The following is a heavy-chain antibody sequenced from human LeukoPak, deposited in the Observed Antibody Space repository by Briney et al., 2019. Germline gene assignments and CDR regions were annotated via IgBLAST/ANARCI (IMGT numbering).Heavy chain of an antibody. Sequence: GGSLRLSCAASGFTFDDYAMHWVRQTPGKGLEWVSGISWNSGSIGYADSVKGRFTISRDNAKNSLYLQMNSLRAEDTALYYCAKAFHRLGEFDAFDIWGQGTVVTVSS. CDR1: GFTFDDYA. D-gene: IGHD3-16*01. CDR2: ISWNSGSI. CDR3: AKAFHRLGEFDAFDI. V-gene: IGHV3-9*01. J-gene: IGHJ3*02.